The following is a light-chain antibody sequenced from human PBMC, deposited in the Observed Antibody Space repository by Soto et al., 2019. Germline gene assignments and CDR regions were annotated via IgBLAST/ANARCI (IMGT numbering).Light chain of an antibody. V-gene: IGLV1-44*01. CDR3: AAWDDGLNGVL. CDR2: NNN. Sequence: QSVLTQPHSASGTPGQRVTISCSGSSSNIGSNTVNWYHQLPGTAPKLLISNNNQRPSGVPDRFSGSKSGTSASLAISGLQSEDEADYYCAAWDDGLNGVLFGGGTKLTVL. CDR1: SSNIGSNT. J-gene: IGLJ3*02.